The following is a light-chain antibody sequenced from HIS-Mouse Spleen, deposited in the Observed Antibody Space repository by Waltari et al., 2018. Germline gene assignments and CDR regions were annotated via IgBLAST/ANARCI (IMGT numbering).Light chain of an antibody. CDR2: QDS. Sequence: SYELTQPPSVSVSPGQTASITCSGDKLGDKYACWYQQKPGQSPVLVIYQDSKGPAGTHERISGSNCGNTATLTISGTQAMDEADYYCQAWDSSTAVFGTGTKVTVL. CDR1: KLGDKY. CDR3: QAWDSSTAV. J-gene: IGLJ1*01. V-gene: IGLV3-1*01.